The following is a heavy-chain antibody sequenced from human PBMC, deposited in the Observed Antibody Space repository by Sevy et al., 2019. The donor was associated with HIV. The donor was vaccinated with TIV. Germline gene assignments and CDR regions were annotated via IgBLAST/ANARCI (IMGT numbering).Heavy chain of an antibody. J-gene: IGHJ4*02. Sequence: GGSLRLSCVASGFAFSSYEMNWVRQAPGKGLEWVSYISSSGKSISYADSVKGRFTISRDNAKNSLYLQMNSLRAEDTAVYYCARDLPPSATIVAHFHYWGQGTLVTVSS. D-gene: IGHD5-12*01. V-gene: IGHV3-48*03. CDR1: GFAFSSYE. CDR2: ISSSGKSI. CDR3: ARDLPPSATIVAHFHY.